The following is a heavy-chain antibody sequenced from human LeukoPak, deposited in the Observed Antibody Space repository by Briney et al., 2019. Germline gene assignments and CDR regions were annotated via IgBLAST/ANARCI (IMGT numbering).Heavy chain of an antibody. Sequence: PGGSLRLSCAASGFTFSSYGMTWVRQAPGKGLEWVSYISSSSSTIYYADSVKGRFTISRDNAKNSLYLQLSSLRGEDTAVYYCARGPERARVGITNYYYHYMDVWGTGTMVTISS. D-gene: IGHD1-26*01. CDR3: ARGPERARVGITNYYYHYMDV. V-gene: IGHV3-48*01. J-gene: IGHJ6*03. CDR1: GFTFSSYG. CDR2: ISSSSSTI.